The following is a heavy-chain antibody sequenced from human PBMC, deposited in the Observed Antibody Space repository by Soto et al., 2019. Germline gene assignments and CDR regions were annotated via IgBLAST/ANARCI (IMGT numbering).Heavy chain of an antibody. Sequence: QITLKESGPTQVKPTQTLTLTCSFSGFSLNTDGEGVGWVRQPPGEALEWLALIYWDDDERYSQSLKIRLTITKDPSKNQVVLIMTNMDPVDTATYYCAHSRNLITEDAQVGDFDYWGQGTLVTVSS. CDR1: GFSLNTDGEG. V-gene: IGHV2-5*02. CDR3: AHSRNLITEDAQVGDFDY. CDR2: IYWDDDE. D-gene: IGHD3-10*01. J-gene: IGHJ4*02.